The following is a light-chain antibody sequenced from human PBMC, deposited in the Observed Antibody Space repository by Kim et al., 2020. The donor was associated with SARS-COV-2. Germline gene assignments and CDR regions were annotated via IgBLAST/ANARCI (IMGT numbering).Light chain of an antibody. J-gene: IGKJ2*01. CDR3: QQYDSHPYT. CDR1: QSVSSW. CDR2: KAS. V-gene: IGKV1-5*03. Sequence: DIQMTQSPSILSASVGDRVTITCRASQSVSSWLAWYQQKPGKAPKLLISKASSLEGGVPSRFSGRGSGTEFTLTINTLQPDDFATYSCQQYDSHPYTFGQGTKLEL.